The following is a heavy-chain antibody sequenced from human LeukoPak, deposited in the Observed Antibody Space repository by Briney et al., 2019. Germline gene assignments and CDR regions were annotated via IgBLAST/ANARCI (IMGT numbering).Heavy chain of an antibody. D-gene: IGHD3-9*01. CDR3: ARVDWWFDIMTGWPAITNNGMDV. CDR1: GGSVRSGNHF. CDR2: IYFRGNT. Sequence: SETLSLTCTVSGGSVRSGNHFWSWIRQSPGKGLEWIGYIYFRGNTKYSPALESRVTISEDPSKNQFSLRLTSLTAADTAVYYCARVDWWFDIMTGWPAITNNGMDVWGQGTTVIVSS. V-gene: IGHV4-61*01. J-gene: IGHJ6*02.